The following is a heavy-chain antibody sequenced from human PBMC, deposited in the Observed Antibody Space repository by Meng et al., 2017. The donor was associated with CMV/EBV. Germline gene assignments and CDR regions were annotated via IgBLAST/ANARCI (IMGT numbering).Heavy chain of an antibody. CDR2: MNPNSGNT. CDR3: ARPLTGYYQSGMDV. V-gene: IGHV1-8*01. Sequence: ASVKVSCKASGYTFTSYDINWVRQATGQGLEWMGWMNPNSGNTGYAQKFQGRVTMTSNTSISTAYMELSSLRSEDTAVYYCARPLTGYYQSGMDVWGQGTTVTVSS. CDR1: GYTFTSYD. J-gene: IGHJ6*02. D-gene: IGHD3-9*01.